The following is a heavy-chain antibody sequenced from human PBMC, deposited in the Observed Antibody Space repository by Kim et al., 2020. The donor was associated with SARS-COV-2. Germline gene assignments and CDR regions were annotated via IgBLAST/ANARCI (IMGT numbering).Heavy chain of an antibody. J-gene: IGHJ4*02. V-gene: IGHV4-59*01. Sequence: SETLSLTCTVSSDSFSAYYWSWIRHLPGKGLEWIGYIFYGGDTNYNPSLKSRVTISWDTSRNQFSVDLTSVTDADTAGYYCARSEGRASWHHFDYWGQG. CDR3: ARSEGRASWHHFDY. CDR1: SDSFSAYY. D-gene: IGHD3-3*02. CDR2: IFYGGDT.